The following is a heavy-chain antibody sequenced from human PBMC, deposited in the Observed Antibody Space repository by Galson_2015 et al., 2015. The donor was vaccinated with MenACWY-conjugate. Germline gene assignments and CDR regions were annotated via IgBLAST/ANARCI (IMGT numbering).Heavy chain of an antibody. CDR1: GFTFSSYA. J-gene: IGHJ4*02. D-gene: IGHD5-12*01. CDR3: ATPAKSGYDYYFDY. Sequence: SLRLSCAASGFTFSSYAMHWVRQAPGKGLEWVAVISYDGSNKYYADSVKGRFTISRDNSKNTLYLQMNSLRAEDTAVYYCATPAKSGYDYYFDYWGQGTLVTVSS. V-gene: IGHV3-30*04. CDR2: ISYDGSNK.